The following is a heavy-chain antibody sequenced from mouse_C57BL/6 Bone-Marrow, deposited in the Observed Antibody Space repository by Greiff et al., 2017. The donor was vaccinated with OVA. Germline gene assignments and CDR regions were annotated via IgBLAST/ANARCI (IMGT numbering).Heavy chain of an antibody. V-gene: IGHV5-4*03. CDR3: ARVYLLYRDY. CDR2: ISDGGSYT. D-gene: IGHD2-12*01. Sequence: EVKLMESGGGLVKPGGSLKLSCAASGFTFSSYAMSWVRQTPEKRLEWVATISDGGSYTYYPDNVKGRFTISRDNAKNNLYLQMSHLKSEDTAMYYCARVYLLYRDYWGQGTSVTVSS. CDR1: GFTFSSYA. J-gene: IGHJ4*01.